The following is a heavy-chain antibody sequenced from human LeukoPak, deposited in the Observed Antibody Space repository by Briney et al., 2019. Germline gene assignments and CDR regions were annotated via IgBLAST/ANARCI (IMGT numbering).Heavy chain of an antibody. D-gene: IGHD2-2*01. V-gene: IGHV6-1*01. Sequence: SQTLSLTCAISGDSVSSDTTAWNWIRQSPSRGLEWLGRAYYTSKWITNYAVSVRSRITVNPNTSNNQFSLQLNSVTPEDTAVYYCARSRRFATVPAEMDYYYGMDVGGQGTTVTVSS. J-gene: IGHJ6*02. CDR1: GDSVSSDTTA. CDR3: ARSRRFATVPAEMDYYYGMDV. CDR2: AYYTSKWIT.